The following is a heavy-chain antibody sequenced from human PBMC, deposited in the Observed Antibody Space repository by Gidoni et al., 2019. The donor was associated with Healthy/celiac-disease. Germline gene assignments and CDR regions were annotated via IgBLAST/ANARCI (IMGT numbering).Heavy chain of an antibody. V-gene: IGHV3-23*01. CDR3: AKGLYYDSSGTTVYYYGMDV. CDR2: ISGSGGST. D-gene: IGHD3-22*01. J-gene: IGHJ6*02. CDR1: GFTFSSYA. Sequence: EVQLLESGGGLVQPGGSLRLSCAASGFTFSSYAIGWVRPAPGKGLEWVSAISGSGGSTYYADSVKGRFTISRDNSKNTLYLQMNSLRAEDTAVYYCAKGLYYDSSGTTVYYYGMDVWGQGTTVTVSS.